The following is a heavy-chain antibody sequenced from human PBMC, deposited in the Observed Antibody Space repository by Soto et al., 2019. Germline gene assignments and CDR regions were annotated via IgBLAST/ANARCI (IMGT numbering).Heavy chain of an antibody. CDR1: GFTFSSYW. V-gene: IGHV3-74*02. J-gene: IGHJ4*02. Sequence: EVQLVESGGGLVQPGGSLRLSCAASGFTFSSYWMHWVRQAPGKGLVWVSRITRDGSSTSYADSVKGRFTISRDNAKNTLNLQRNSLRSEDTTGYYCVRTSLVVAAATREDYWGQGTLFTVSS. CDR2: ITRDGSST. D-gene: IGHD2-15*01. CDR3: VRTSLVVAAATREDY.